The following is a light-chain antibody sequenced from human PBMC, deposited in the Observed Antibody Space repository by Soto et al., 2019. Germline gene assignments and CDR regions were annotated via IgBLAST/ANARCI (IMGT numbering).Light chain of an antibody. J-gene: IGLJ1*01. Sequence: QSVLTQPSSVSGSPGQSITISCTGTSSDVGGYNYVSWYQQRPGKAPKLMIYDVSNRPSGVSNRFSGSKSGNTASLTISGLQAEDEADYYCSSYTSSSTLDGVFRTGTRSPS. CDR2: DVS. CDR1: SSDVGGYNY. V-gene: IGLV2-14*01. CDR3: SSYTSSSTLDGV.